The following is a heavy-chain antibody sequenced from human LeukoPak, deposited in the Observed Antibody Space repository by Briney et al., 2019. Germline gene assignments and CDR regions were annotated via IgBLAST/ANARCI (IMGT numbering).Heavy chain of an antibody. CDR2: INHSGST. J-gene: IGHJ4*02. V-gene: IGHV4-34*01. D-gene: IGHD6-13*01. CDR3: ATSFGPVIAAAGTGAD. CDR1: GGSFSGYY. Sequence: SETLSLTCAVYGGSFSGYYWSWIRQPPGKGLEWIGEINHSGSTNYNPSLKSRVTISVDTSKNQFSLKLSSVTAADTAVYYCATSFGPVIAAAGTGADWGQGTLVTVSS.